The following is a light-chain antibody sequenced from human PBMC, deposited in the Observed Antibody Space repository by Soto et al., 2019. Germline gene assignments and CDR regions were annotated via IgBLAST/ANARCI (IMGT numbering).Light chain of an antibody. V-gene: IGKV3-20*01. CDR2: GVF. Sequence: ETVLTQSPGTVSLSPGERATLSCTTSQNVRSNYLAWYQQKPGQAPRLLIYGVFNRATGIPDRFSGSGSGTDFTLTISGLEPKDSAVYYCQHYDGSPRTFGQGTKLEI. CDR3: QHYDGSPRT. J-gene: IGKJ2*01. CDR1: QNVRSNY.